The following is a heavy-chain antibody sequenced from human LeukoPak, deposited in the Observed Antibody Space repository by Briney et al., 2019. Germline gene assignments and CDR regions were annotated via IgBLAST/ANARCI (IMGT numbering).Heavy chain of an antibody. CDR3: AKASLPSYYDSSGLIFDY. CDR2: ISGSGGST. J-gene: IGHJ4*02. Sequence: GGSLRLSCAASGFTFSSYAMSWVRQAPGKGLEWVSAISGSGGSTYYADSVKGRFTISRDNSKNTLYLQMNSLRAEDTAVYYCAKASLPSYYDSSGLIFDYWGQGTLVTVSP. CDR1: GFTFSSYA. D-gene: IGHD3-22*01. V-gene: IGHV3-23*01.